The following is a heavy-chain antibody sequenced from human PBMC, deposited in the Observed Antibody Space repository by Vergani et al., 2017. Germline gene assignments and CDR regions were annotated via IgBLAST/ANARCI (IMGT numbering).Heavy chain of an antibody. D-gene: IGHD3-10*01. Sequence: EVQLLESGGGLVQPGGSLRLSCAASGITFSTYSMNWVRQAPGKGLEWASSISSSSRYIYYADSVKGRFTISRDNAKNSLYLQMNSLRAEDTAVYYCARGGQLDVPYYYHXMDVWGKGTTVTVSS. CDR2: ISSSSRYI. CDR1: GITFSTYS. V-gene: IGHV3-21*01. J-gene: IGHJ6*03. CDR3: ARGGQLDVPYYYHXMDV.